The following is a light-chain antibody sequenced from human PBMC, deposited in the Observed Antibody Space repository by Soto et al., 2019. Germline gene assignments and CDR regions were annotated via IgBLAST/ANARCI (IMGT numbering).Light chain of an antibody. CDR3: QQARRFPIT. J-gene: IGKJ5*01. CDR1: QGISSY. Sequence: AIRMTQSPSSLSASTGDRVTITCRASQGISSYLAWYQQKPGEAPKFLIYAASNLQSGVPSKFSVSGSGTDFTLTISSLQPEDFAVYYCQQARRFPITFGQGTRLEIK. V-gene: IGKV1-8*01. CDR2: AAS.